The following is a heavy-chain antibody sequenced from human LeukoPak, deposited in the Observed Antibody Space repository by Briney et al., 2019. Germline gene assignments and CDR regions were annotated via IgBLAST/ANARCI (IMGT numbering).Heavy chain of an antibody. D-gene: IGHD3-22*01. J-gene: IGHJ4*02. CDR1: GFTFSSYG. CDR3: ARQNSSGSKDY. V-gene: IGHV3-33*01. Sequence: PGGSLRLSCAASGFTFSSYGMPWVRQAPGKGLEWVAVIWYDGSNKYYADSVKGRFTISRDNSKNTLYLQMNSLRAEDTAVYYCARQNSSGSKDYWGQGTLVTVSS. CDR2: IWYDGSNK.